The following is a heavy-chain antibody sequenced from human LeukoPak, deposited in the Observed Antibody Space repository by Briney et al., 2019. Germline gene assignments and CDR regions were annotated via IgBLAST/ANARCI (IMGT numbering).Heavy chain of an antibody. CDR3: AREYPKGGSYRFDP. J-gene: IGHJ5*02. CDR1: GGSFSGYY. D-gene: IGHD1-26*01. V-gene: IGHV4-34*01. Sequence: SETLSLTCAVYGGSFSGYYWSWIRQPPGKGLERIGEINHSGSTNYNPSLKSRVTISVDTPKNQFSLKLSSVTAADTAVYYCAREYPKGGSYRFDPWGQGTLVTVSS. CDR2: INHSGST.